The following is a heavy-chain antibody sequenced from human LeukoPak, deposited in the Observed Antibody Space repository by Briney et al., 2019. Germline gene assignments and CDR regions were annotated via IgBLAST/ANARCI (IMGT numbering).Heavy chain of an antibody. Sequence: ASVKVSCKAPGYTFTSYGISWVRQAPGQGLEWMGWISAYNGNTNYAQKLQGRVTMTTDTSTSTAYMELRSLRSDDTAVYYCARDRPRRGYSYGPIVGVDYYYYYMDVWGKGTTVTVSS. CDR3: ARDRPRRGYSYGPIVGVDYYYYYMDV. CDR1: GYTFTSYG. J-gene: IGHJ6*03. CDR2: ISAYNGNT. D-gene: IGHD5-18*01. V-gene: IGHV1-18*01.